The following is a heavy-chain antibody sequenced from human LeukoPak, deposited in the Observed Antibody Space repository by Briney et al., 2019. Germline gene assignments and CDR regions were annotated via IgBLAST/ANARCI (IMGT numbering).Heavy chain of an antibody. CDR2: IYYSGST. CDR3: ARVGGTMVRGAEYYYYYYGMDV. V-gene: IGHV4-30-4*01. D-gene: IGHD3-10*01. CDR1: GGSFSGYY. J-gene: IGHJ6*02. Sequence: SETLSLTCAVYGGSFSGYYWSWIRQPPGKGLEWIGYIYYSGSTYYNPSLKSRVTISVDTSKNQFSLKLSSVTAADTAVYYCARVGGTMVRGAEYYYYYYGMDVWGQGTTVTVSS.